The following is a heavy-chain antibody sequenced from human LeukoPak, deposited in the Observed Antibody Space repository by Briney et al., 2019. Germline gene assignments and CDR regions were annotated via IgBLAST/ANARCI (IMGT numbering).Heavy chain of an antibody. V-gene: IGHV4-30-4*07. CDR1: GGSISSGGYS. CDR2: IYYSGST. J-gene: IGHJ5*02. D-gene: IGHD6-13*01. CDR3: ARVVIWAAGIVWFDP. Sequence: KTSETLSLTCAVSGGSISSGGYSWSWIRQPPGKGLEWIGYIYYSGSTYYNPSLKSRVTISVDKSKNQFSLKLSSVTAADTAVYYCARVVIWAAGIVWFDPWGQGTLVTVSS.